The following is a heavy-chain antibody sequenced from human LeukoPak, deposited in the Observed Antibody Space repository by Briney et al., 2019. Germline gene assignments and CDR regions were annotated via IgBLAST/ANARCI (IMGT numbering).Heavy chain of an antibody. D-gene: IGHD6-19*01. V-gene: IGHV5-51*01. J-gene: IGHJ6*02. CDR1: GYSFTSYW. Sequence: GESLKISCKGSGYSFTSYWIGWVRQMPGKGLEWMGIIYPGDSDTRYSPSFQGQVTISADKSISTAYLQWSSLKASDTAMYYCARHKRSPSYYYGMDVWGQGTTVTVSS. CDR2: IYPGDSDT. CDR3: ARHKRSPSYYYGMDV.